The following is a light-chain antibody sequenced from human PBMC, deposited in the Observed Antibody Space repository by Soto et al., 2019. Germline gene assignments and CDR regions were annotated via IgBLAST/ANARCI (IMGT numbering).Light chain of an antibody. CDR1: SSDVGAYYY. CDR3: SSYTSDMTQV. J-gene: IGLJ3*02. CDR2: EVS. V-gene: IGLV2-14*03. Sequence: QSVLTQPASVSGSPGQSITISCTGTSSDVGAYYYVSWYRQHPGTAPKLMLYEVSNRPSGVSNRFSGSKSGNTASLTISGLQAEDEAHYYCSSYTSDMTQVFGGGTKLTVL.